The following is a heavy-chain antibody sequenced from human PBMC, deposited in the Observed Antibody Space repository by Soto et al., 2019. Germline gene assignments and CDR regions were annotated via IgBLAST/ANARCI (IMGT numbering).Heavy chain of an antibody. D-gene: IGHD5-18*01. V-gene: IGHV1-46*01. J-gene: IGHJ5*02. CDR1: GYSFFSYY. CDR2: FLASGGNT. CDR3: ARIPVDTSMIYWFDP. Sequence: GASVKVSCKASGYSFFSYYIHWVRQAPGQGLEWMGRFLASGGNTDYAQRFRGRVSMTRDTSSTNTVSLELTSLTSDDTAVYYCARIPVDTSMIYWFDPWGQGTLVTVSS.